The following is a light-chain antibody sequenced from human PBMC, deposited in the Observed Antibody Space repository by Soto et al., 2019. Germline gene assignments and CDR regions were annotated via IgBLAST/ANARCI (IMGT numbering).Light chain of an antibody. CDR1: QTITTY. CDR3: QQHYKAPWT. CDR2: GTS. V-gene: IGKV1-39*01. J-gene: IGKJ1*01. Sequence: DLQMTQSPSSLSASIGDRVTISCRASQTITTYLNWYQQRPGKAPNLLIYGTSSLQSGVPSRFSGGGSETDFTLTFSSLQPDDFGTYYCQQHYKAPWTFGQGTKVDI.